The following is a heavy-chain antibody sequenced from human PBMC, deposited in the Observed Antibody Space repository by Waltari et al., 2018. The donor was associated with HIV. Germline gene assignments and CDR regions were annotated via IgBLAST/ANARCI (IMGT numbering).Heavy chain of an antibody. J-gene: IGHJ5*02. CDR3: ARSYYGSGNWFDP. D-gene: IGHD3-10*01. Sequence: QVQLVQSGAEVKKPGASVKVSCKASGYTFTGYYMHWVRRAPGQGREWMGWINPNSGGTNYAQKFQGRVTMTRDTSISTAYMELSRLRSDDTAVYYCARSYYGSGNWFDPWGQGTLVTVSS. V-gene: IGHV1-2*02. CDR1: GYTFTGYY. CDR2: INPNSGGT.